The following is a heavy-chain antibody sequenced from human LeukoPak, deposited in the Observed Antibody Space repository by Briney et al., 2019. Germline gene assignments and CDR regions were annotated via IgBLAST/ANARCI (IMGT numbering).Heavy chain of an antibody. CDR2: INQDGREK. CDR3: ARDQTGQAWIY. Sequence: GGSLRLSCIASGFTFSSYWMSWVRQAPGKGLEWVANINQDGREKHSVDSVKGRFTVSRDNARNSLYLQMNSLRAEDTAMYYCARDQTGQAWIYWGQGTLVTVSS. CDR1: GFTFSSYW. J-gene: IGHJ4*02. D-gene: IGHD2-2*03. V-gene: IGHV3-7*04.